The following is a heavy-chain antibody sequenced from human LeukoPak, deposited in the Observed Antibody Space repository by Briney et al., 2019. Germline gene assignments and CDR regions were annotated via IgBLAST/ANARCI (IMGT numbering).Heavy chain of an antibody. Sequence: GGSLRLSCTASGFTFSSHVMSWVRQAPGKGLEWVSLISDSGPNTYYADSVKGRFTISRDNSKNTLYLQMNSLRAEDTAVYYCAKAPYSSGPIGFDCWGQGALVTVSS. CDR3: AKAPYSSGPIGFDC. CDR2: ISDSGPNT. D-gene: IGHD6-19*01. CDR1: GFTFSSHV. J-gene: IGHJ4*02. V-gene: IGHV3-23*01.